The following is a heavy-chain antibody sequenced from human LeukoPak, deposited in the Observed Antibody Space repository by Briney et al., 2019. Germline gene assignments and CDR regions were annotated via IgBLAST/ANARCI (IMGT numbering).Heavy chain of an antibody. CDR3: ARWYSSSGYLDY. D-gene: IGHD6-6*01. V-gene: IGHV4-38-2*01. J-gene: IGHJ4*02. CDR1: GYSISSGYY. CDR2: IYHSGNT. Sequence: PPETLSLTCAVSGYSISSGYYWGWIRQPPGKGLEWIGGIYHSGNTNYNPSLKSRVTISVDTSKNQFSLKVSSVTAADTALYYCARWYSSSGYLDYWGQGTLVTVSS.